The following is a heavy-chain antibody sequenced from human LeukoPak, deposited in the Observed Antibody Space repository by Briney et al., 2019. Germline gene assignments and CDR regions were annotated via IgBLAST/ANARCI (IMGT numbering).Heavy chain of an antibody. V-gene: IGHV3-53*01. D-gene: IGHD4-17*01. CDR3: ARGNGPDAFDI. J-gene: IGHJ3*02. Sequence: GGSLRLSCAASGFTFSSYAMSWVRQAPGKGLEWVSVIYSGGSTYYADSVKGRFTISRDNSKNTLYLQMNSLRAEDTAVYYCARGNGPDAFDIWGQGTMVTVSS. CDR2: IYSGGST. CDR1: GFTFSSYA.